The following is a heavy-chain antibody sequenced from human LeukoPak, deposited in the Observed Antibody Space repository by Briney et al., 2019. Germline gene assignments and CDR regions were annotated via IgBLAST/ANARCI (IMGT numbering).Heavy chain of an antibody. V-gene: IGHV3-7*03. J-gene: IGHJ4*02. D-gene: IGHD6-25*01. CDR2: IKEDGSEK. Sequence: GGSLRLSCAASGLNFSSRWMNWVRQAPGQGLKWVASIKEDGSEKHYVDSVKGRFTISRDNGKNSLYLQMNSLRAEDTAVYYCARDSGWRRFDFWGQGTLVTASS. CDR3: ARDSGWRRFDF. CDR1: GLNFSSRW.